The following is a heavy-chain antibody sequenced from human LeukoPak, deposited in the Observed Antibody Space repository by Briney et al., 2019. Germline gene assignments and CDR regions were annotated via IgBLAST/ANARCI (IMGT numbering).Heavy chain of an antibody. J-gene: IGHJ4*02. D-gene: IGHD3-22*01. CDR2: ISSSGSTI. CDR1: GFTFSSYE. Sequence: PGGSLRLSCAASGFTFSSYEMNWVRQAPGKGLEWVSYISSSGSTIYYADSVKGRFTISRDNAKNSLYLQMNSLRAEDTAVYYCARDAWSYDSSGYYPDYWGQGTLVTVSS. CDR3: ARDAWSYDSSGYYPDY. V-gene: IGHV3-48*03.